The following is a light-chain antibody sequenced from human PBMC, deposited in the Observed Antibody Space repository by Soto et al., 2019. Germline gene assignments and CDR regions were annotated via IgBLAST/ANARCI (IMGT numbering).Light chain of an antibody. V-gene: IGKV1-33*01. Sequence: IQMTQSPSSLSASVGDRVTITCQASQDISNYLNWYQQKPGKAPKLLIYDTSTLEPGVPSRFSGSGTATDFTFTISSLQPEAIATYYCHQYDSLPLSFGPGTKVDV. CDR2: DTS. CDR3: HQYDSLPLS. J-gene: IGKJ3*01. CDR1: QDISNY.